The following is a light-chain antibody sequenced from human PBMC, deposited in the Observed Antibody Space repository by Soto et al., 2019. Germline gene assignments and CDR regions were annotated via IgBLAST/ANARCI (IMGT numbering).Light chain of an antibody. CDR1: SGDVGGYDY. V-gene: IGLV2-14*01. J-gene: IGLJ1*01. CDR3: NSYTSNNTYV. CDR2: EVS. Sequence: QSAVTQPASVSGSPGQSITISCTGTSGDVGGYDYVSWYQQHPGKPPKLLIYEVSNRPSGVSNRFSGSKSGNTASLTISGLRAEDEADYYCNSYTSNNTYVFGTGTK.